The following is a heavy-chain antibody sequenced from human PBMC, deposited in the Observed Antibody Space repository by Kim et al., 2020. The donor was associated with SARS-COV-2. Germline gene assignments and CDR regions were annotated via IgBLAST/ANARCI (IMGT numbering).Heavy chain of an antibody. V-gene: IGHV3-33*06. CDR2: IWYDGSNK. CDR3: AKDRGSTMVRGVMDAFDI. J-gene: IGHJ3*02. Sequence: GGSLRLSCAASGFTFSSYGMHWVRQAPGKGLEWVAVIWYDGSNKYYADSVKGRFTISRDNSKNTLYLQMNSLRAEDTAVYYCAKDRGSTMVRGVMDAFDIWGQGTMVTVSS. D-gene: IGHD3-10*01. CDR1: GFTFSSYG.